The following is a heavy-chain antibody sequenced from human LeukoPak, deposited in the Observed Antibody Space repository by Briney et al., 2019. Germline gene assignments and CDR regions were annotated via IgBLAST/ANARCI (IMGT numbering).Heavy chain of an antibody. CDR2: IIPIFGTA. D-gene: IGHD4-23*01. J-gene: IGHJ4*02. Sequence: ASVKVSCKASGGTFSSYAISWVRQAPGQGLEWMGGIIPIFGTANYAQKFQGRVTITADESTSTAYIELSSLRSEDTAVYYCARDIEDYGGNGWTDWGQGTLVTVSS. CDR3: ARDIEDYGGNGWTD. CDR1: GGTFSSYA. V-gene: IGHV1-69*13.